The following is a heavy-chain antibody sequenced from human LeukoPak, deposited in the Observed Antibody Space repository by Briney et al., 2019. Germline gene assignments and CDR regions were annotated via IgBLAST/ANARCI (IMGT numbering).Heavy chain of an antibody. CDR2: ISPKNGNT. CDR3: TRVRENTNWWGAFDI. CDR1: GYTFDTSG. Sequence: ASVTVSCKSSGYTFDTSGISWVRQAPGQRLEWMGWISPKNGNTYYAQKVQGRVTMTTDTSTSTAYMELRSLTSDDTAVYYCTRVRENTNWWGAFDIWGQGTMVAVSS. V-gene: IGHV1-18*01. J-gene: IGHJ3*02. D-gene: IGHD2-8*02.